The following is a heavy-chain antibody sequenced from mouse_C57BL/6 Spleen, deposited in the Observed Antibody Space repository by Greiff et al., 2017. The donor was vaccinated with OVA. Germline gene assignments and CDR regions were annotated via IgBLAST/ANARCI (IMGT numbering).Heavy chain of an antibody. V-gene: IGHV1-82*01. CDR1: GYAFSSSW. D-gene: IGHD1-1*01. Sequence: SGPELVKPGASVKISCKASGYAFSSSWMNWVKQRPGKGLEWIGRIYPGDGDTNYNGKFKGKATLTADKSSSTAYMQLSSLTSEDSAVYFCARGLRYEAMDYWGQGTSVTVSS. CDR3: ARGLRYEAMDY. CDR2: IYPGDGDT. J-gene: IGHJ4*01.